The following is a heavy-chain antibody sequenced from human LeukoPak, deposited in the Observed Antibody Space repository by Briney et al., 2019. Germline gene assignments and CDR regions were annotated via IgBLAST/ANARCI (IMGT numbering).Heavy chain of an antibody. CDR3: AREPYRGPDF. CDR2: IHPGRGDT. D-gene: IGHD3-10*01. Sequence: ASVKVSCKALGYTFTDHYFHWLRQAPGQGLEWMGWIHPGRGDTNYAQKFQGRVSLTRDTSISTAYMELSRLTSDDTAVYYCAREPYRGPDFRGQGTLVSVSS. CDR1: GYTFTDHY. J-gene: IGHJ4*02. V-gene: IGHV1-2*02.